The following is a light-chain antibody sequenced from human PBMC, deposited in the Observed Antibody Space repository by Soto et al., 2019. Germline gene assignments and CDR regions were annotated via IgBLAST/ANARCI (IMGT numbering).Light chain of an antibody. CDR2: SAS. J-gene: IGKJ2*01. CDR1: QSISTE. Sequence: EIVMTQSPATLSVSPGERATLSCRASQSISTELAWYQQKPGQPPRLLIYSASTRATGVPARFTGSGSGSEFTLTLSGLQSEDFAVYYCQQGHKFPLTFGQGTRLEI. CDR3: QQGHKFPLT. V-gene: IGKV3-15*01.